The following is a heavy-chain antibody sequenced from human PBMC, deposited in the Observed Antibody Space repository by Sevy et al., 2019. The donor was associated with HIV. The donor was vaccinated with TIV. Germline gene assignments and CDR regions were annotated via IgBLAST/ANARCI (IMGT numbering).Heavy chain of an antibody. CDR2: IKQDGSEK. V-gene: IGHV3-7*01. CDR3: ARDVAIAGTMEGGYFDY. D-gene: IGHD1-7*01. Sequence: GSLRLSCAASGFTFSSYWMSWVRQAPGKGLEWVANIKQDGSEKYYVDSVKGRFTISRDNAKNSLYLQMNSLRAEDTAVYYCARDVAIAGTMEGGYFDYWGQGTLVTVSS. J-gene: IGHJ4*02. CDR1: GFTFSSYW.